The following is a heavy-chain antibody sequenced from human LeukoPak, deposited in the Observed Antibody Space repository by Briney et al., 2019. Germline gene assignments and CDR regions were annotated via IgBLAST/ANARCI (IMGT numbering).Heavy chain of an antibody. D-gene: IGHD6-13*01. CDR2: IYPGDSDT. CDR3: ARHAIAAASNFDY. CDR1: GYSFTSYW. J-gene: IGHJ4*02. V-gene: IGHV5-51*01. Sequence: GESLQISCQGSGYSFTSYWIGWVRQMPGKGLEWMGIIYPGDSDTRYSPSFQGQVTISADKSISTAYLQWSSLKASDTAMYYCARHAIAAASNFDYWGQGTLVTVSS.